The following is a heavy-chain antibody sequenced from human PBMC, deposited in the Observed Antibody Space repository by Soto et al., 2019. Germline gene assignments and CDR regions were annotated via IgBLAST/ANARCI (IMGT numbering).Heavy chain of an antibody. CDR1: GFTFSSYA. V-gene: IGHV3-30-3*01. J-gene: IGHJ4*02. CDR3: ARVPYYYDEGEFDY. Sequence: QVQLVESGGGMVQPGRSLRLSCAASGFTFSSYAMHWVRQAPGKGLEWVAVISYDGSNKYYADSVKGRFTISRDNSKNTLYLQMNSLRAEDTAVYYCARVPYYYDEGEFDYWGQGTLVTVSS. D-gene: IGHD3-22*01. CDR2: ISYDGSNK.